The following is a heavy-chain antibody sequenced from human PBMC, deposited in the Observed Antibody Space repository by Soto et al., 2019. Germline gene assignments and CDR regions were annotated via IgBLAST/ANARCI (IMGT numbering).Heavy chain of an antibody. CDR1: GYTFTTHY. D-gene: IGHD1-1*01. J-gene: IGHJ4*02. Sequence: ASVKVSCKASGYTFTTHYILWLRQAPGQGLDWMGIIAPSAGFTTYAQNFRGRVTMTRDTSTSTIYMELRSLRSADTAVYYCARSPVPTGTALFFFDYWGQGTQVTVSS. CDR3: ARSPVPTGTALFFFDY. V-gene: IGHV1-46*01. CDR2: IAPSAGFT.